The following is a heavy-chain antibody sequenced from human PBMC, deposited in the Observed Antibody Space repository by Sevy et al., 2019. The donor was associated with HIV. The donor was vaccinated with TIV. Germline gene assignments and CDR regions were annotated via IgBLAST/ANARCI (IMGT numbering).Heavy chain of an antibody. CDR3: ARRAVSGYCTHGVCYTDYFDY. V-gene: IGHV4-39*01. Sequence: SETLSLTCAVSGGSMSSSSYYWGWIRQPPGKGLEWIGSIYYSGSTYYNPSLKSRVTISVDTSKNQFSLKLSSVTAADTAVYYCARRAVSGYCTHGVCYTDYFDYWGQGTLVTVSS. D-gene: IGHD2-8*01. J-gene: IGHJ4*02. CDR2: IYYSGST. CDR1: GGSMSSSSYY.